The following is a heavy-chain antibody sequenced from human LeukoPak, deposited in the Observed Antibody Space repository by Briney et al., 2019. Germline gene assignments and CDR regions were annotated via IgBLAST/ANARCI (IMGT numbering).Heavy chain of an antibody. Sequence: ASVKVSCKASRYSFTSNGISWVRQAPGQGLEWMGWISAYNGNTNYAQKLQGRVTMTTDTSTSTAYMELRSLRSDDTAVYYCASDWYYDILTGYYICLDYWGQGTLVTVSS. J-gene: IGHJ4*02. CDR1: RYSFTSNG. CDR3: ASDWYYDILTGYYICLDY. D-gene: IGHD3-9*01. V-gene: IGHV1-18*01. CDR2: ISAYNGNT.